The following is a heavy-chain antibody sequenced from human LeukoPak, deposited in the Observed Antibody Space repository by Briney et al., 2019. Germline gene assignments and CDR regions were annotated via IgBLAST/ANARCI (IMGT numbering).Heavy chain of an antibody. CDR3: ARLKGTTSVFDY. Sequence: GGSLRLSCAASGFTFSGHWMTWVRQAPGKGLEWVVNINPDGGDEFYVDSVKGRFTASRDNARNSLYLQMDSLRAADTAVYYCARLKGTTSVFDYWGQGTLVTVAS. J-gene: IGHJ4*02. CDR2: INPDGGDE. V-gene: IGHV3-7*03. CDR1: GFTFSGHW. D-gene: IGHD4-17*01.